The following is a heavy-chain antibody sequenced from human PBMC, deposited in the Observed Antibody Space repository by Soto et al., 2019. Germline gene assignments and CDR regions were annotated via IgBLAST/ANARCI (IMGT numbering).Heavy chain of an antibody. V-gene: IGHV3-23*01. D-gene: IGHD3-10*01. CDR1: GFTFSSYA. Sequence: GGSLRLSCAASGFTFSSYAMSWVRQAPGKGLEWVSAISGSGGSTYYADSVKGRFTISRDNSKNTLYLQMNSLRAEDTAVYYCAKDSSGSYYTGYGMDVWGQGTTVTVSS. CDR3: AKDSSGSYYTGYGMDV. CDR2: ISGSGGST. J-gene: IGHJ6*02.